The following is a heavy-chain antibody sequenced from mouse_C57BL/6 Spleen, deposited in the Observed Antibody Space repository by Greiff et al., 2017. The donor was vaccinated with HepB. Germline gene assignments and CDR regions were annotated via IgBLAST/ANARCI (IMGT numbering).Heavy chain of an antibody. Sequence: QVQLKQSGAELVRPGSSVKLSCKASGYTFTSYWMHWVKQRPIQGLEWIGNIDPSDSETHYNQKFKDKATLTVDKSSSTAYMQLSSLTSEDSAVYYCAREGYGSSLYYAMDYWGQGTSVTVSS. CDR3: AREGYGSSLYYAMDY. CDR2: IDPSDSET. J-gene: IGHJ4*01. CDR1: GYTFTSYW. V-gene: IGHV1-52*01. D-gene: IGHD1-1*01.